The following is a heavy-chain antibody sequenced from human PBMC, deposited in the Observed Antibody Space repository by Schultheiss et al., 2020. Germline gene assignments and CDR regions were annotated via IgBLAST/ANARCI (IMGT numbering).Heavy chain of an antibody. D-gene: IGHD4-17*01. V-gene: IGHV3-30*07. CDR1: GFTFSNAW. CDR2: MSVNGRGS. CDR3: ADRYGDPEYFQH. Sequence: GGSLRLSCAASGFTFSNAWMSWVRQAPGKGLEWVAAMSVNGRGSFYSDSVKGRFTISRDNSKNTLYLQMNSLRAEDTAVYYCADRYGDPEYFQHWGQGTLVTVSS. J-gene: IGHJ1*01.